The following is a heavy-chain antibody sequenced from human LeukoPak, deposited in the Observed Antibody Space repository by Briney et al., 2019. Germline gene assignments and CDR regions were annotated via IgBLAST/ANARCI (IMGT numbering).Heavy chain of an antibody. CDR3: AKGGGGRLIYYYYMDV. D-gene: IGHD3-16*01. J-gene: IGHJ6*03. CDR2: ITWNSDNI. V-gene: IGHV3-9*03. Sequence: GGSLRLSCAASGFTFDDYAMHWVRQAPGKGLEWVSGITWNSDNIEYADSVKGRFTISRDNAKNSLYLQMDSLRAEDMALYYCAKGGGGRLIYYYYMDVWGKGTTVTVSS. CDR1: GFTFDDYA.